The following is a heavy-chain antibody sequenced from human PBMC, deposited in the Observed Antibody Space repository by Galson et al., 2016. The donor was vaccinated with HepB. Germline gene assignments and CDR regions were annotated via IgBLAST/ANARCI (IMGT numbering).Heavy chain of an antibody. CDR2: ISSSGTVL. D-gene: IGHD5-18*01. Sequence: SLRLSCAGSGFTFSSHAMHWVRQAPGKGLESIAYISSSGTVLYYAASAQGRFTISRDNAKKSLYLQMNSLRADDTGVYYCARDPDTSSKVDVWGHGTTVTVSS. CDR1: GFTFSSHA. CDR3: ARDPDTSSKVDV. J-gene: IGHJ6*02. V-gene: IGHV3-21*05.